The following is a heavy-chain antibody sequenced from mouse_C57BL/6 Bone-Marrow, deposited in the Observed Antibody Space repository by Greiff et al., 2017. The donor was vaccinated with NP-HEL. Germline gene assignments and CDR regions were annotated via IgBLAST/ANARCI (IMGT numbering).Heavy chain of an antibody. J-gene: IGHJ2*01. D-gene: IGHD1-1*01. CDR3: ARNYGLDY. Sequence: EVQVVESGGDLVKPGGSLKLSCAASGFTFSSYGMSWVRQTPDKRLEWVATISSGGSYTYYPDSVKGRFTISRDNAKNTLYLQMSSLKSEDTAMYYCARNYGLDYWGQGTTLTVSS. CDR1: GFTFSSYG. V-gene: IGHV5-6*01. CDR2: ISSGGSYT.